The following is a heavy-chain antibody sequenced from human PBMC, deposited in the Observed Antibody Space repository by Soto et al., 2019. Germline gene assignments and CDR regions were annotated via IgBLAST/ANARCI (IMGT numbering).Heavy chain of an antibody. CDR1: GGSSSSYY. CDR3: ASNRFEYAFDI. D-gene: IGHD3-3*01. Sequence: ALETLSLTCTVSGGSSSSYYWSWIRQPPGKGLEWIGYIYYSGSTNYNPSLKSRVTISVDTSKNQFSLKLSSVTAADTAVYYCASNRFEYAFDIWGQGTMVTVS. V-gene: IGHV4-59*01. CDR2: IYYSGST. J-gene: IGHJ3*02.